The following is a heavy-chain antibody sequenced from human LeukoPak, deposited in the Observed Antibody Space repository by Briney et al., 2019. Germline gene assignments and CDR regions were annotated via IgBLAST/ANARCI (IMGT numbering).Heavy chain of an antibody. CDR3: ARDPHSGYDSDSFVDY. D-gene: IGHD5-12*01. CDR1: GFTFSSYW. CDR2: INTDGSST. V-gene: IGHV3-74*01. Sequence: GGSLRLSCAASGFTFSSYWMHWVRQAPGKGLVWVSRINTDGSSTSYADSVKGRFTISRDNVKNTLYLQMNSLRAEDTAVYYCARDPHSGYDSDSFVDYWGQGTLVTVSS. J-gene: IGHJ4*02.